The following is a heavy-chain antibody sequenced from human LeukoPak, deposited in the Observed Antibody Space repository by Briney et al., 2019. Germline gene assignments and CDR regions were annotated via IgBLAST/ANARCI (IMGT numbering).Heavy chain of an antibody. D-gene: IGHD3-22*01. CDR2: ISYVGSNK. V-gene: IGHV3-30*18. J-gene: IGHJ4*02. CDR1: GFTFSSYG. Sequence: PGRSLRLSCAASGFTFSSYGMHWVRQAPGKGLEGVAVISYVGSNKYYADSLKGRFTISRDNSKNTLYLQMNSLRGEDTAVYYCAKDQSDSSGPLYGSQGTLVTVSS. CDR3: AKDQSDSSGPLY.